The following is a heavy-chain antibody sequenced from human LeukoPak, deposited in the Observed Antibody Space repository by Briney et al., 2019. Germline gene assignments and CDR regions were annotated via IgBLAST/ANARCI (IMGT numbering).Heavy chain of an antibody. CDR3: ARAPYQVDV. J-gene: IGHJ6*04. CDR2: VYYGGSP. V-gene: IGHV4-39*07. Sequence: PSETLSLTCSVSGGSISSDNFYWGRIRQPPGKGLEWVGTVYYGGSPDYNPSLTSRVTMSVDTSKNQFSLKLSSVTAADTAVYYCARAPYQVDVWGKGTTVTASS. CDR1: GGSISSDNFY.